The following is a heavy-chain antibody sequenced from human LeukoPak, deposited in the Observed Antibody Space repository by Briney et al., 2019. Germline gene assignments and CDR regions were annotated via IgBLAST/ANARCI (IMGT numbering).Heavy chain of an antibody. CDR1: GFTFSSYA. CDR3: AKDLYYDFWSGYYYY. Sequence: GGSLRLSCAASGFTFSSYAMSWGRQAPGKGLEWVSAISGSGGSTYYADSVKGRFTISRDNSKNTLYLQMNSLRAEDTAVYYCAKDLYYDFWSGYYYYWGQGTLVTVSS. D-gene: IGHD3-3*01. V-gene: IGHV3-23*01. J-gene: IGHJ4*02. CDR2: ISGSGGST.